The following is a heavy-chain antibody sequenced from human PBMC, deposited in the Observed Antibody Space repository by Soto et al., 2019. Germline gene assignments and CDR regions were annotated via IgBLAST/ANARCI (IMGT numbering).Heavy chain of an antibody. CDR1: GGTFSSYA. J-gene: IGHJ6*02. D-gene: IGHD3-3*01. CDR3: ARDLGGNSYWSGYSYYYGMDV. Sequence: ASVKVSCKASGGTFSSYAISWERQAPGQGLEWMGGIIPIFVTANYAQKFQGRVTITADKSTSTAYMELSSLRSEDTAVYYCARDLGGNSYWSGYSYYYGMDVWGQGTTVPVSS. CDR2: IIPIFVTA. V-gene: IGHV1-69*06.